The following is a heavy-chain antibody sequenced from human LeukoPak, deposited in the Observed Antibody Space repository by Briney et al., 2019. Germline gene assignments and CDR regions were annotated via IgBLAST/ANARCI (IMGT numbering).Heavy chain of an antibody. CDR2: ISGSGGST. D-gene: IGHD2-15*01. CDR3: AKVPWGYCSGGSCRYWYFDL. Sequence: GGSLRLSCAVSGFTVSHSYMSWVRQAPGKGLEWVSAISGSGGSTYYADSVKGRFTISRDNSKNTLYLQMNSLRAEDTAVYYCAKVPWGYCSGGSCRYWYFDLWGRGTLVTVSS. CDR1: GFTVSHSY. V-gene: IGHV3-23*01. J-gene: IGHJ2*01.